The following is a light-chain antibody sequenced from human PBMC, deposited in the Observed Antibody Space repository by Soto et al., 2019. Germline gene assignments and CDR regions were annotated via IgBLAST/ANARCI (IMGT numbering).Light chain of an antibody. CDR1: QAISSS. CDR2: PAS. J-gene: IGKJ1*01. V-gene: IGKV1-9*01. CDR3: QQYNSYSGT. Sequence: DIQLTQSPSFLSASVLDIVTISFLASQAISSSLAWYQQIPGKAPKLLIYPASTLQSGVPSRFRGSGSGTEFTLTISSLLPEDFATYYCQQYNSYSGTFGQGTKVDIK.